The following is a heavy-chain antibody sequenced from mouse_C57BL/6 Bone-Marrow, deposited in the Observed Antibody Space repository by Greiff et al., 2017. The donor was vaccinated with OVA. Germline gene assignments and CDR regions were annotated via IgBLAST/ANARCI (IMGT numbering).Heavy chain of an antibody. CDR2: INPGSGGT. V-gene: IGHV1-54*01. J-gene: IGHJ4*01. Sequence: VKLQESGAELVRPGTSVKVSCKASGYAFTNYLIEWVKQRPGQGLEWIGVINPGSGGTNYNEKFKGKATLTADKSSSTAYMQLSSLTSEDSAVYFCAREGITTGDYAMDYWGQGTSVTVSS. D-gene: IGHD1-1*01. CDR3: AREGITTGDYAMDY. CDR1: GYAFTNYL.